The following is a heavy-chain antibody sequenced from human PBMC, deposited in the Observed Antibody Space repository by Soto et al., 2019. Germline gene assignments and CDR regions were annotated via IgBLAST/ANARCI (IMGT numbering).Heavy chain of an antibody. CDR3: AKAYFVWSSEKPYYFDY. Sequence: EVQVLDSGGGLVQPGGSLRLSCEASGFTFSNYAMTWVRQGPGKGLEWFSGISGSGGRSYYADSVKGRFTISRDNSKSTLYLQMNSLRAEDTAVYYCAKAYFVWSSEKPYYFDYWGQGTLVTVSS. J-gene: IGHJ4*02. CDR2: ISGSGGRS. CDR1: GFTFSNYA. D-gene: IGHD3-16*01. V-gene: IGHV3-23*01.